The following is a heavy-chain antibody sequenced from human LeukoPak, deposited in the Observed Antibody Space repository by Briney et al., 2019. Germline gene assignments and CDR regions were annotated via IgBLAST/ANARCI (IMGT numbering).Heavy chain of an antibody. D-gene: IGHD3-9*01. CDR2: ISGYNGNT. V-gene: IGHV1-18*01. J-gene: IGHJ6*02. CDR1: GYTFSNYG. CDR3: ARETRRRYYDDYYGMDV. Sequence: GASVKVSCTASGYTFSNYGISWVRQAPGQGLEWMGWISGYNGNTNYGQKVQGRVTMTMDTSTSTAYMEVRSLRSDDTAVYYSARETRRRYYDDYYGMDVWGQGTTVTVSS.